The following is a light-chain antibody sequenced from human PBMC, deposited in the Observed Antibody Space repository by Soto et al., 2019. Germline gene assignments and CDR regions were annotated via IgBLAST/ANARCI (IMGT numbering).Light chain of an antibody. V-gene: IGKV3D-20*02. J-gene: IGKJ4*01. Sequence: EIVLTQSPGTLSLSPGERATLSCRASQSVSSSYLAWYQQKPGQAPRLLIYGASNRATGIPDRFSGSGSGTDFTLTISSLEPEDFAVYYCQQRDNWPPLTFGGGTKVDIK. CDR1: QSVSSSY. CDR2: GAS. CDR3: QQRDNWPPLT.